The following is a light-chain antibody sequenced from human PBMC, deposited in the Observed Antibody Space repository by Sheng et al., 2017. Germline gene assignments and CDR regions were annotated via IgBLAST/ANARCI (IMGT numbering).Light chain of an antibody. J-gene: IGLJ1*01. CDR3: QSYDNSLSGSYV. CDR1: RSNLGAAYD. CDR2: RNT. Sequence: QSVLTQPPSVSGAPGQRVTISCTGSRSNLGAAYDVHWYQQLPGTAPKLLIYRNTDRPSGVPDRFSASRSGTSASLAITGLQAEDEADYYCQSYDNSLSGSYVFGTGTKVTVL. V-gene: IGLV1-40*01.